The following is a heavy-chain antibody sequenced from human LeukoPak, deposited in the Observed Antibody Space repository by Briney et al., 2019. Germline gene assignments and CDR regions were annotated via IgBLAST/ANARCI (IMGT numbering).Heavy chain of an antibody. J-gene: IGHJ6*02. CDR2: ISSSSSYI. CDR3: ARDIVVVPAAMGYYYGMAV. CDR1: GFTFSSYS. D-gene: IGHD2-2*01. V-gene: IGHV3-21*01. Sequence: GGSLRLSCAASGFTFSSYSRNWVRQAPGKGLEWVSSISSSSSYIYYADSVKGRFTISRDNAKNSLYLQMKSLRAEDTAVYYCARDIVVVPAAMGYYYGMAVWGQGTTVTVPS.